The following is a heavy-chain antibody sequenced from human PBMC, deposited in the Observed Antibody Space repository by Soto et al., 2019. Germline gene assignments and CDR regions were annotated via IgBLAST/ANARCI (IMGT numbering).Heavy chain of an antibody. CDR3: AKDMGDRKRYFDY. CDR2: ISWNSGSI. CDR1: GFTFDDYG. Sequence: EVQLVESGGGLVQPGRSLRLSCAASGFTFDDYGMHWVRQAPGKGLEWVSGISWNSGSIGYADSVKGRFTISRDNAKNSLYLQMNSLRAEDTALYYWAKDMGDRKRYFDYWGQGPLVTVSS. D-gene: IGHD2-21*02. J-gene: IGHJ4*02. V-gene: IGHV3-9*01.